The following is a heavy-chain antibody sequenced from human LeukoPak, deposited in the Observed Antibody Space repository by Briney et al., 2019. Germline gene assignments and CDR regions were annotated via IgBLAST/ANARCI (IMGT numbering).Heavy chain of an antibody. J-gene: IGHJ4*02. CDR1: GGSSSSYY. V-gene: IGHV4-4*09. Sequence: SETLSLTCTVAGGSSSSYYWSWIRQPPGKGLEWIGYIYTSGSTNYNPSLKSRVTISVDTSKNQFSLKLSSVTAADTAVYYCARRLAGLFDYWGQGTLVTVSS. D-gene: IGHD2-15*01. CDR3: ARRLAGLFDY. CDR2: IYTSGST.